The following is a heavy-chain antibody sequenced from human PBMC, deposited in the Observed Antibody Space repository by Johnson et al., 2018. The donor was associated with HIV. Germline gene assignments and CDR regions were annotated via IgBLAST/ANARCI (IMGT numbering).Heavy chain of an antibody. D-gene: IGHD6-19*01. CDR3: ARDSPKQWLGVDAFDI. V-gene: IGHV3-11*04. CDR2: ISSSGSTI. Sequence: QVQLVESGGGLVQPGGSLRLSCAASGFTFSDYYMSWIRQAPGKGLEWVSYISSSGSTIYYADSVKGRFTLSRDNAKNSLYLQMNSLRAEDTAVYYCARDSPKQWLGVDAFDIWGQGTMVTVSS. J-gene: IGHJ3*02. CDR1: GFTFSDYY.